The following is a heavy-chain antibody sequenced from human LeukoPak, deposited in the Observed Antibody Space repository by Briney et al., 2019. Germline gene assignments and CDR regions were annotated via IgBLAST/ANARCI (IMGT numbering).Heavy chain of an antibody. CDR3: ARAAPDSSGYYPNWFDP. D-gene: IGHD3-22*01. V-gene: IGHV4-38-2*02. CDR1: GYSISSGYY. CDR2: MYYSGST. Sequence: SQTLSLTCSVSGYSISSGYYWGWIRQPPGKGLEWIATMYYSGSTYYSPSLRSRVTMSVDTSKNQFSLRLTSVTAADTAVYYCARAAPDSSGYYPNWFDPWGQGILVIVSS. J-gene: IGHJ5*02.